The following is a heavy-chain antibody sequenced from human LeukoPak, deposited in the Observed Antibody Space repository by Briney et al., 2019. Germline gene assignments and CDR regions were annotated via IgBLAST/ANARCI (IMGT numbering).Heavy chain of an antibody. J-gene: IGHJ4*02. D-gene: IGHD1-26*01. CDR3: ARRLVGGTDYFDY. Sequence: GGSLRLSCTASGFTFSTYWMTWVRQAPGKGLEWVANIKTDGTEEYYADSVKGRFTISRDNAKNSLYLHMESLRVDDTAVYYCARRLVGGTDYFDYWGQGTLVTVSS. CDR2: IKTDGTEE. CDR1: GFTFSTYW. V-gene: IGHV3-7*01.